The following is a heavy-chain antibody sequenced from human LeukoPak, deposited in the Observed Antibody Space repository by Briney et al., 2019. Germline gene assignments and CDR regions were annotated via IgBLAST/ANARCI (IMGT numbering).Heavy chain of an antibody. D-gene: IGHD2-15*01. V-gene: IGHV3-48*01. J-gene: IGHJ4*02. Sequence: GGSLRLSCAASGFTFSAFWMHWVRQAPGKGLEWVSYISSSSSTINYADSVKGRFTISRDNSKNTLYLQMNSLRAEDTAVYYCAKDQDDAFDYWGQGTLVTVSS. CDR3: AKDQDDAFDY. CDR1: GFTFSAFW. CDR2: ISSSSSTI.